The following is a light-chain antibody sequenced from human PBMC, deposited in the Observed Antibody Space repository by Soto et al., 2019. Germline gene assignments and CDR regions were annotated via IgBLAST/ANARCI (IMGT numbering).Light chain of an antibody. V-gene: IGLV2-14*03. CDR2: DVD. Sequence: QSVLTQPASVSGSPGQSITISCTGSSSDVGRYSYVSWYQHHPGKAPKLMIYDVDNRPSGVSNRFSGSKSGNTASLTISGLQAEDEADYYCNSYTSSSTYVLFGGGTKLTVL. J-gene: IGLJ2*01. CDR3: NSYTSSSTYVL. CDR1: SSDVGRYSY.